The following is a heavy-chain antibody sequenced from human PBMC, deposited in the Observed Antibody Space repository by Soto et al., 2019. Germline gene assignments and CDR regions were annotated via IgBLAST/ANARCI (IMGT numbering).Heavy chain of an antibody. V-gene: IGHV4-59*01. Sequence: SETLSLTCTVSGGSISSYYWSLIRQPPGKGLEWIGYIYYSGSTNYNPSLKSRVTISVDTSKNQFSLKLSSVTAADTAVYYCARVVGQQLVRGYYYSYAMEVWGEGTTVTVS. CDR2: IYYSGST. CDR1: GGSISSYY. CDR3: ARVVGQQLVRGYYYSYAMEV. D-gene: IGHD6-13*01. J-gene: IGHJ6*02.